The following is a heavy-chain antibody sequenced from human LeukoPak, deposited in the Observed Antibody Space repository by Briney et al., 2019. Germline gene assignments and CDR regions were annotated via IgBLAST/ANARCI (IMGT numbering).Heavy chain of an antibody. CDR2: ITNGGSTI. Sequence: PGGSLRLSCAASGFTFSDYNMNWVRQAPEKGLEWVSYITNGGSTIHHADSVKGRFTISRDNAKKTLYLQMNSLRAEDTAVYYCARSIGSTGGGVDVWGQGTTVTVSS. V-gene: IGHV3-11*01. D-gene: IGHD4-23*01. J-gene: IGHJ6*02. CDR1: GFTFSDYN. CDR3: ARSIGSTGGGVDV.